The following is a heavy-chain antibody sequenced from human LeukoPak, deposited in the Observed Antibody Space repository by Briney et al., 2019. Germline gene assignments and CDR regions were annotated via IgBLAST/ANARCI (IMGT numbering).Heavy chain of an antibody. Sequence: GGSLRLSCAASGLTFSMYWMSWVRQAPGKGLEWLANIKEDGSEKHYVDSVKGRFTISRDNAKNTLYLQMNSLRAEDTAVYYCAKPPRSLPYYFDYWGQGTLVTVSS. V-gene: IGHV3-7*01. D-gene: IGHD5-24*01. CDR1: GLTFSMYW. J-gene: IGHJ4*02. CDR2: IKEDGSEK. CDR3: AKPPRSLPYYFDY.